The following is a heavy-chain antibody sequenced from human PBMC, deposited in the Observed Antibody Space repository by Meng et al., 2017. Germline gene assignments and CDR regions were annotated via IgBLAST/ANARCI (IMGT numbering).Heavy chain of an antibody. V-gene: IGHV3-30*04. CDR2: ISYDGSNK. D-gene: IGHD5-18*01. J-gene: IGHJ6*02. CDR3: ARDNRIQLRLNYYYYGMDV. Sequence: GGSLRLSCAASGFTFSSYAMHWVRQAPGKGLEWVAVISYDGSNKYYADSVKGRFTISRDNSKNTLYLQMNSLRAEDTAVYYCARDNRIQLRLNYYYYGMDVWGQGTTVTVSS. CDR1: GFTFSSYA.